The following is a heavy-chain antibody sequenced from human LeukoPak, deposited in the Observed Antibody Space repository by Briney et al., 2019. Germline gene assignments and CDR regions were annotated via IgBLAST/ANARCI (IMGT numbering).Heavy chain of an antibody. CDR2: IYPGDSDT. J-gene: IGHJ3*02. V-gene: IGHV5-51*01. CDR3: ARGDFVHAFDI. D-gene: IGHD3-3*01. Sequence: GESLMISCKGSGYRFASYWIGWVRQMPGKGLEWMGIIYPGDSDTRYSPSFQGQVTISADKSISTAYLQWSSLKASDTAMYYCARGDFVHAFDIWGQGTMVTVSS. CDR1: GYRFASYW.